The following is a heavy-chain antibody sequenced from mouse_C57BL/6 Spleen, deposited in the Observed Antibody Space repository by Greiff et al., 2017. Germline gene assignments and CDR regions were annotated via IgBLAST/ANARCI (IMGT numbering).Heavy chain of an antibody. D-gene: IGHD1-1*01. J-gene: IGHJ4*01. CDR1: GYTFTSYW. CDR2: IYPGSGST. CDR3: ARERNYYGSSYDYYAMDY. Sequence: QVQLQQPGAELVKPGASVKMSCKASGYTFTSYWITWVKQRPGQGLEWIGDIYPGSGSTNYTEKLKSKATLTVDTSSSTAYMQLSSLTSEDSAVYYCARERNYYGSSYDYYAMDYWGQGTSVTVSS. V-gene: IGHV1-55*01.